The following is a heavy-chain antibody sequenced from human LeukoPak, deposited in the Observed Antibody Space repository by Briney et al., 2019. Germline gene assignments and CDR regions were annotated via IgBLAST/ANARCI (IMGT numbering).Heavy chain of an antibody. V-gene: IGHV3-33*01. CDR1: GFSFYTYG. CDR2: IWNDGSNK. CDR3: ARGLRHCDRTSCFQPFDC. D-gene: IGHD2-2*01. J-gene: IGHJ4*02. Sequence: GTSLRLSCAVSGFSFYTYGIHWVRHAPGKGLEWVAVIWNDGSNKYYADSVKGRFTISRDSSKSTLCLQMNSLRAEDTAMYYCARGLRHCDRTSCFQPFDCWGQGTLVTVSS.